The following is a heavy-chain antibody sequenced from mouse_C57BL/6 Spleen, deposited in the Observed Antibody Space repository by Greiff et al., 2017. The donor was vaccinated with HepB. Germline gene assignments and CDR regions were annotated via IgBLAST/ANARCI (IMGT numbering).Heavy chain of an antibody. D-gene: IGHD2-4*01. CDR2: INPGSGGT. V-gene: IGHV1-54*01. CDR3: ARPFDYDQAWFAY. Sequence: VQLQQSGAELVRPGTSVKVSCKASGYAFTNYLIEWVKQRPGQGLEWIGVINPGSGGTNYNEKFKGKATLTADKSSSTAYMQLSSLTSEDSAVYFWARPFDYDQAWFAYWGQRTLVTVSA. CDR1: GYAFTNYL. J-gene: IGHJ3*01.